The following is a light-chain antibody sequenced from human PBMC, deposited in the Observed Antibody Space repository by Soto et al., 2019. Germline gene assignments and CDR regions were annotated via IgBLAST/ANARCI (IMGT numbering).Light chain of an antibody. CDR3: QQYNNLPPIT. CDR1: QSVSSN. CDR2: GAS. V-gene: IGKV3-15*01. J-gene: IGKJ5*01. Sequence: EIVMTQSPATLSVYPGERATLSCRASQSVSSNLAWYQQKPGQAPRLLIYGASTRATGIPARFSSSGSGTEFTLSISSLQPEDFAVYYCQQYNNLPPITFGQGTRLEIK.